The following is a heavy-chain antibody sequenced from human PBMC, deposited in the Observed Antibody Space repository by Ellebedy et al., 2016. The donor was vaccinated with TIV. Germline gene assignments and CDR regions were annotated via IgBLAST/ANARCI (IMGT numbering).Heavy chain of an antibody. CDR1: GFTFSRNW. J-gene: IGHJ3*02. D-gene: IGHD4-17*01. CDR3: ARQTVATSVNDAFDI. Sequence: GESLKISCEASGFTFSRNWISWFRLAPGRGLEWVSLIYSDGNTNYADSVKGRFTISRDNAKNSLYLQMNSLRAEDTAVYYCARQTVATSVNDAFDIWGLGTVVTVSS. V-gene: IGHV3-66*04. CDR2: IYSDGNT.